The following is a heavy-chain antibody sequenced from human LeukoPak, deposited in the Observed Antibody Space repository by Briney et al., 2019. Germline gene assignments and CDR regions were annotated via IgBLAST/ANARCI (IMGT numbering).Heavy chain of an antibody. CDR1: GFTFSSYA. V-gene: IGHV3-64*01. J-gene: IGHJ5*02. CDR3: ARDAEDWENWFDP. D-gene: IGHD3/OR15-3a*01. Sequence: GGSLRLSCAASGFTFSSYAMHWVRQAPGKGLEYVSAISSNGGSTYYANSVKGRFTTSRDNSKNTLYLQMGSLRAEDMAVYYCARDAEDWENWFDPWGQGTLVTVSS. CDR2: ISSNGGST.